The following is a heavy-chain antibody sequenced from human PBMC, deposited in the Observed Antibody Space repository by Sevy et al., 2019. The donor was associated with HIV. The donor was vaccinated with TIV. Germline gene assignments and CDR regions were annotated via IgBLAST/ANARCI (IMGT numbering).Heavy chain of an antibody. J-gene: IGHJ5*02. V-gene: IGHV3-74*01. CDR3: ARASLVLRYFDWLPTSNWFDP. CDR1: GFTFSSYW. Sequence: GGSLRLSCAASGFTFSSYWMHWVRQAPGKGLVWVSRINSDGSSTSYADSVKGRFTISGDNAKNTLYLQMNSLRAEDTAVYYCARASLVLRYFDWLPTSNWFDPWGQGTLVTVSS. D-gene: IGHD3-9*01. CDR2: INSDGSST.